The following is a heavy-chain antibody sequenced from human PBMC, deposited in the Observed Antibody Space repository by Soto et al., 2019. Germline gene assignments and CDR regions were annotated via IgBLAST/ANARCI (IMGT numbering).Heavy chain of an antibody. CDR3: ARDERGQYCSGGSCYYYYGMDV. Sequence: ASVKVSCKASGYTFTSYAMHWVRQAPGQRLEWMGWINAGNGSTKYSQKFQGRVTITRDTSAITAYMELSSLRSEDTAVYYCARDERGQYCSGGSCYYYYGMDVWGQGTTVTVSS. CDR1: GYTFTSYA. V-gene: IGHV1-3*01. CDR2: INAGNGST. D-gene: IGHD2-15*01. J-gene: IGHJ6*02.